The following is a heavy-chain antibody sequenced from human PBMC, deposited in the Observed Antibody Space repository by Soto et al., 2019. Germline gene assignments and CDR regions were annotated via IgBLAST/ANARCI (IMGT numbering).Heavy chain of an antibody. V-gene: IGHV3-23*01. Sequence: PGGSLRLSCAASGFTFSNYAMSWVRQAPGKGLEWVSLVSATAGTTYYTDSVKGRFTISRDNSRNTVYLQMNSLRADDTAVYYCAKGRYCSSTSCYPIHYYYYGMDVWGQGTTVTVSS. CDR3: AKGRYCSSTSCYPIHYYYYGMDV. J-gene: IGHJ6*02. CDR1: GFTFSNYA. D-gene: IGHD2-2*01. CDR2: VSATAGTT.